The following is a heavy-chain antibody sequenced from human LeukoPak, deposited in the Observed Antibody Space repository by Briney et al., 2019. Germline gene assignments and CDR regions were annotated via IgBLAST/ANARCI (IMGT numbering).Heavy chain of an antibody. D-gene: IGHD3-9*01. Sequence: SETLSLTCTVSGGSISSGSYYWRWIRQPAGKGLEWIGRICTSGSTNYNPSLKSRVTISVDTSKNQFSLKLSSVTAADTAVYYCARDKSGNFDWLLYHYYGMDVWGQGTTVTVSS. CDR2: ICTSGST. CDR3: ARDKSGNFDWLLYHYYGMDV. V-gene: IGHV4-61*02. CDR1: GGSISSGSYY. J-gene: IGHJ6*02.